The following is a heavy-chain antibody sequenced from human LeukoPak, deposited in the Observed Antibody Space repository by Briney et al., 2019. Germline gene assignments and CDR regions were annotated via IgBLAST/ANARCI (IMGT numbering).Heavy chain of an antibody. V-gene: IGHV4-34*01. CDR3: ARDGDYGDYAFDI. J-gene: IGHJ3*02. D-gene: IGHD4-17*01. CDR1: GGSFSGYY. CDR2: INHSGST. Sequence: PSETLSLTCAVYGGSFSGYYWSWIRQPPGKGLEWIGEINHSGSTYYNPPLKSRVTISEDTSKSQFSLKLSSVTAADTAVYYCARDGDYGDYAFDIWGQGTMVTVSS.